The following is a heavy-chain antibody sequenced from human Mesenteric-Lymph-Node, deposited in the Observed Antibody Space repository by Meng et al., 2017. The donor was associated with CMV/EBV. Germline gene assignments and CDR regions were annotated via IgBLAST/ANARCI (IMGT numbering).Heavy chain of an antibody. D-gene: IGHD3-10*01. V-gene: IGHV3-23*01. CDR2: ISPDGATT. CDR1: GFTFSSNS. CDR3: AKCITSCQTRAFDM. J-gene: IGHJ6*02. Sequence: GESLKISRSTSGFTFSSNSMSWVRQAPGKGLEWVSAISPDGATTYYADSVKGRFTLSRDNSKNTLFLQMNSLRAEDTATYYCAKCITSCQTRAFDMWGQGTTVTVSS.